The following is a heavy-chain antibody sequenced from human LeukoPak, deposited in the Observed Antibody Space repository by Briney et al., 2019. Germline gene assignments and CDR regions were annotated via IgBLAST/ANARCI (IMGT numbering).Heavy chain of an antibody. V-gene: IGHV1-2*02. J-gene: IGHJ3*01. CDR3: ATQVATSDGFDV. D-gene: IGHD5-12*01. Sequence: ASVKVSCKASGYIFTGYYMHWVRQGPGQGLEWMGRINPNSGGTHYAQKFQGGVTMTRDTSISTAYVELSTLRSDDTAVYYCATQVATSDGFDVWGQGTMVTVSS. CDR1: GYIFTGYY. CDR2: INPNSGGT.